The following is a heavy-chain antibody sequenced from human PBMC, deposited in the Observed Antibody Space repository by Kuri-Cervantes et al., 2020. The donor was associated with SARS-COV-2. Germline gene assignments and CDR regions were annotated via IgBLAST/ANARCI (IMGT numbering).Heavy chain of an antibody. J-gene: IGHJ6*03. CDR2: ISSSSSYI. D-gene: IGHD3-3*01. V-gene: IGHV3-21*04. CDR1: GFTFSSYS. Sequence: ESLKISCAASGFTFSSYSLNWVPQAPGKGLEWVSSISSSSSYIYYADSVKGRFTISRDNAKNSLYLQMNSLRAEDTAVYYCARDLEDYDFWSGYYTKNYYYYYMDVWGKGTTVTVSS. CDR3: ARDLEDYDFWSGYYTKNYYYYYMDV.